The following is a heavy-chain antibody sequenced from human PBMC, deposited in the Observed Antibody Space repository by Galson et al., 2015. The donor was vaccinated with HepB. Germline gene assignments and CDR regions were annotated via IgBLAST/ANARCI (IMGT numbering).Heavy chain of an antibody. CDR2: ITYHGGNQ. Sequence: SLRLSCAASGFTFSSYGMHWVRQAPGKGLEWVAVITYHGGNQFYSDSVRGRFSISRDNSRSTLHLQMNSLSAEDTAVYYCAKTGGDNSRYYFDLWGQGTLVTVSS. CDR1: GFTFSSYG. V-gene: IGHV3-30*18. D-gene: IGHD4-23*01. J-gene: IGHJ4*02. CDR3: AKTGGDNSRYYFDL.